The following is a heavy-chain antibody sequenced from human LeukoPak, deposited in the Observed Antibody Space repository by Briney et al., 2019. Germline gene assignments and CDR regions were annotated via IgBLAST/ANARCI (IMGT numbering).Heavy chain of an antibody. D-gene: IGHD1-26*01. CDR2: TYDSGDT. V-gene: IGHV4-59*08. Sequence: SETLSLTCTVSGGSINNYYWSWIRQPPGKGLEWVGYTYDSGDTNYNPSHESRVTISVDTSKDHFPLNLGSVTAADTAVFYCARHGKGGSYYYAFEIWGQGTMVTVSS. J-gene: IGHJ3*02. CDR1: GGSINNYY. CDR3: ARHGKGGSYYYAFEI.